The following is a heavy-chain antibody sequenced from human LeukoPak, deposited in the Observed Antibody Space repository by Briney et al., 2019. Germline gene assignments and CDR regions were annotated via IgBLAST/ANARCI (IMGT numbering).Heavy chain of an antibody. D-gene: IGHD3-22*01. CDR3: AREGYYDSGGAFDI. Sequence: GGSLRLSCAASGFTFDDYIMHWVRQAPGKGLEWVSLVSWDGDTTYYADSVKGRFTISRDNAKNSLYLQMNSLRAEDTAVYYCAREGYYDSGGAFDIWGQGTMVTVSS. J-gene: IGHJ3*02. V-gene: IGHV3-43*01. CDR2: VSWDGDTT. CDR1: GFTFDDYI.